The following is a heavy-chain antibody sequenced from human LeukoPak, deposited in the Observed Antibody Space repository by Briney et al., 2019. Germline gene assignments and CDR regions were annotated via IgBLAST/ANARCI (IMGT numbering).Heavy chain of an antibody. CDR2: IYYSGST. Sequence: SETLSLTCTVSGGSVRSGSYYWSWIRQPPGKGLEWIGYIYYSGSTNYNPSLKSRVTISVDTSKNQFSLKLSSVTAADTAVYYCARWGYSSSWYGDYYYYYGMDVWGQGTTVTVSS. V-gene: IGHV4-61*01. J-gene: IGHJ6*02. D-gene: IGHD6-13*01. CDR1: GGSVRSGSYY. CDR3: ARWGYSSSWYGDYYYYYGMDV.